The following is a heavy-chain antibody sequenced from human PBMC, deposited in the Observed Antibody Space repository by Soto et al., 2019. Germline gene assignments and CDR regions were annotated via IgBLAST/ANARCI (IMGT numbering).Heavy chain of an antibody. Sequence: SETLSLTCTVSGGSISNYYWNWIRQSPGKGLEWIGSIYNTGSTSYNPSLKSRVTMSVDTSKNQFSLELTSVTAADAAVYYCARTCFDSGTYYNSCFDPRGQGTLVTVSA. CDR1: GGSISNYY. J-gene: IGHJ5*02. CDR3: ARTCFDSGTYYNSCFDP. D-gene: IGHD3-10*01. V-gene: IGHV4-59*01. CDR2: IYNTGST.